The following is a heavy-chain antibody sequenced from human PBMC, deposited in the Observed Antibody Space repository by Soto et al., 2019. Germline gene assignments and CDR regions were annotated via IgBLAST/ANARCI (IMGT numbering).Heavy chain of an antibody. CDR1: GDSISSSNW. J-gene: IGHJ5*02. D-gene: IGHD1-1*01. V-gene: IGHV4-4*02. CDR3: ARQLRVHWKVGWFDP. CDR2: IYHSGRT. Sequence: SETLSLTCAVSGDSISSSNWWSWVRQPPGKGLEWIGEIYHSGRTNYVPSLKSRVTISVDKSNIQFSLKLSSVTAADTAVYYCARQLRVHWKVGWFDPWGQGTLVTVAS.